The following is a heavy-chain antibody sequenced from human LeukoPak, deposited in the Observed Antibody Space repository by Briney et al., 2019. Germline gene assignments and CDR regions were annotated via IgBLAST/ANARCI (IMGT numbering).Heavy chain of an antibody. CDR1: GGSISSYY. D-gene: IGHD2-8*01. Sequence: SETLSLTCTVSGGSISSYYWSWIRQPPGKGLEWIGYIYYSGSTNYNPSLKSRVTISVDTSKNQFSLKLSSVTAADTAVYYCARRKWVGAFDIWGQGTMVTVSS. V-gene: IGHV4-59*08. CDR2: IYYSGST. J-gene: IGHJ3*02. CDR3: ARRKWVGAFDI.